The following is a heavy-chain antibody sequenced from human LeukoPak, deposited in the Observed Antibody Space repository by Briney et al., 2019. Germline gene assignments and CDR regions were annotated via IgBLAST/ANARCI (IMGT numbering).Heavy chain of an antibody. D-gene: IGHD1-26*01. V-gene: IGHV1-69*04. J-gene: IGHJ4*02. Sequence: SVKVSCKASGDTFSRYDINWVRQAPGQGLEWMGRIIPILGIANYAQKFQGRVTMTRDTSASTAYMELSSLRSEDTAVYYCARGEYNGSYGYWGQGTLVTVSS. CDR2: IIPILGIA. CDR3: ARGEYNGSYGY. CDR1: GDTFSRYD.